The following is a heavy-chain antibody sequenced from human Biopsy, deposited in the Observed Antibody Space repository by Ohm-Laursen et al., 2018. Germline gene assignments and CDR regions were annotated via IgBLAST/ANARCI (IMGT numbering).Heavy chain of an antibody. Sequence: SVKVSCKVSGYTLTELSIHWVRQTGGKGLEWMGGFDREERKTVYAEKFQGRVAMTEDASTDTVYMEVTSMRSDDTAVYYCATGPYYDTRFYYNVRPFDFWGQGTLVTVSS. CDR3: ATGPYYDTRFYYNVRPFDF. V-gene: IGHV1-24*01. J-gene: IGHJ4*02. D-gene: IGHD3-10*01. CDR1: GYTLTELS. CDR2: FDREERKT.